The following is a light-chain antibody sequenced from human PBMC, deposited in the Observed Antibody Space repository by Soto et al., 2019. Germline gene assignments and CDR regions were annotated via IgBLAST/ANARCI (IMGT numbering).Light chain of an antibody. CDR3: QVYDSNSVA. CDR1: HSVNTW. V-gene: IGKV1-5*01. CDR2: DAS. J-gene: IGKJ2*01. Sequence: DIQMTQSPSTVSASVGDRVTITCQASHSVNTWLAWYQQKPGRAPVLLIHDASSLENGVPSRFSGSGSGTEFTLTINTLQPDDSATSYCQVYDSNSVAFGQGTKVDIK.